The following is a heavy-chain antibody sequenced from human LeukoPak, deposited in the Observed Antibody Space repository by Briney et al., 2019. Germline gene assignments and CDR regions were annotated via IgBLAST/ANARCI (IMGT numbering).Heavy chain of an antibody. D-gene: IGHD5-24*01. V-gene: IGHV4-38-2*02. Sequence: SETLSLTCTVSGGSISGYYWGWIRQPPGKGLEWIGSIYHSGSTYYNPSLKSRVTISVDTSKNQFSLKLSSVTAADTAVYYCARERRDGYNWFDYWGQGTLVTVSS. J-gene: IGHJ4*02. CDR1: GGSISGYY. CDR3: ARERRDGYNWFDY. CDR2: IYHSGST.